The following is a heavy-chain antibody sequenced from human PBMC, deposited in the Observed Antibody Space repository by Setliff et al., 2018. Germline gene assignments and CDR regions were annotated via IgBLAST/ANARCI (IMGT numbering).Heavy chain of an antibody. V-gene: IGHV1-18*01. Sequence: GASVKVSCKASGYSFSDYGISWVRQAPGQGLEWMGWISAYNGNTKYAQKLQGRVTMATDISTSTAYIELRSLRSDDTAVYYCARGGYSYGYDHGFDIWGQGTMVTVSS. D-gene: IGHD5-18*01. CDR3: ARGGYSYGYDHGFDI. CDR1: GYSFSDYG. J-gene: IGHJ3*02. CDR2: ISAYNGNT.